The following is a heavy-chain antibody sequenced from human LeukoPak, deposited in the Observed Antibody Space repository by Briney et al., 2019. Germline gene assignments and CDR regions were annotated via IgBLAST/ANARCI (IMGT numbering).Heavy chain of an antibody. Sequence: PGGSLRLSCAASGFTFSSYSMNWVRQAPGKGLEWVSSISSSSYIYYADSVKGRFTISRDNAKNSLYLQMNSLRAEDTAVYYCAREAAYYYDSSGYEFDYWGQGTLVTVSS. CDR3: AREAAYYYDSSGYEFDY. D-gene: IGHD3-22*01. CDR2: ISSSSYI. J-gene: IGHJ4*02. V-gene: IGHV3-21*01. CDR1: GFTFSSYS.